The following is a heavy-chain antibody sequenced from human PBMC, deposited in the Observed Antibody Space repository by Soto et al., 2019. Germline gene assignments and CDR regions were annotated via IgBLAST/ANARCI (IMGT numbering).Heavy chain of an antibody. CDR2: IVPTLRIT. D-gene: IGHD3-3*02. V-gene: IGHV1-69*08. CDR1: GGTSTIYT. CDR3: ATDKYGAGRVGVHF. Sequence: QVQLVQSGAEVKKPGASLRVSCETSGGTSTIYTITWVRQAPGQGLQWMGRIVPTLRITNYAQEFQGRLTITADSSTGTAHIELTSLTSEDTAVYYCATDKYGAGRVGVHFWGQGTLVTVSS. J-gene: IGHJ4*02.